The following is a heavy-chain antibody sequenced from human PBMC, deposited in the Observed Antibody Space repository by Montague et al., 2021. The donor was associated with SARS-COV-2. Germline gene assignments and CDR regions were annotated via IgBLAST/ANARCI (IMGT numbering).Heavy chain of an antibody. Sequence: SETLSLTCTVSGGSISSYYWNWIRETQGKGLEWIGYIYYSGTTSYNPSLKSRVTISLDTPKNQFSLNLNSVTAADTAIYYCARDQAAKISFKGAFDIWGQGRMVTVSS. CDR1: GGSISSYY. D-gene: IGHD3-3*01. CDR2: IYYSGTT. J-gene: IGHJ3*02. V-gene: IGHV4-59*01. CDR3: ARDQAAKISFKGAFDI.